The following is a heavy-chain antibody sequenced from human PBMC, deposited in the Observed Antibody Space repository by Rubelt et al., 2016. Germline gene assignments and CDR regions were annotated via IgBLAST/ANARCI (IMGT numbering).Heavy chain of an antibody. Sequence: GWVAVISFDGSKIYYADSVKGRCTISRDNSKNTLYVQVNSLRPEDTAVYYCARGRGITVTGKEDYFDYWGQGTLVTVSS. V-gene: IGHV3-30*01. D-gene: IGHD6-19*01. CDR3: ARGRGITVTGKEDYFDY. J-gene: IGHJ4*02. CDR2: ISFDGSKI.